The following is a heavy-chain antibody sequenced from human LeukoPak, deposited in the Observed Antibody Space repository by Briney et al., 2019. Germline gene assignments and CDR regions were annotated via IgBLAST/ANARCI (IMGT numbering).Heavy chain of an antibody. J-gene: IGHJ6*02. CDR3: ARDDGIAAAGKPKRGYYYGMDV. CDR2: INPNSGGT. Sequence: ASVKVSCKASGYTFTGYYMHWVRQAPGQGLEWMGWINPNSGGTNYAQKFQGRVTMTRDTSLSTAYMELSRLRSDDTAVYYCARDDGIAAAGKPKRGYYYGMDVWGQGTTVTVSS. CDR1: GYTFTGYY. V-gene: IGHV1-2*02. D-gene: IGHD6-13*01.